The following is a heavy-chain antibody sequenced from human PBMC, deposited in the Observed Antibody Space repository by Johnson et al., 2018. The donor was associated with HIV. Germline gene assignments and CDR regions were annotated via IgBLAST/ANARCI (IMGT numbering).Heavy chain of an antibody. J-gene: IGHJ3*02. CDR3: ARRCSSSSCSHGAFDI. D-gene: IGHD2-2*01. V-gene: IGHV3-53*01. Sequence: VQSVESGGDLIQPGGSLRLSCAASGFTVSSTYMSWVRQAPGKGLEWLSVLYSDGRTFYADSVKGRFTISRDSSKNTLFLHMNSLRAEDTAMYYCARRCSSSSCSHGAFDIWGQGTVVTVSS. CDR1: GFTVSSTY. CDR2: LYSDGRT.